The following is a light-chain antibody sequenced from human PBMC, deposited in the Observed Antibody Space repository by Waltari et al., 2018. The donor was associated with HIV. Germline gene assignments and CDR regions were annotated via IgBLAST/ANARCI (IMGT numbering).Light chain of an antibody. CDR3: LLSYAGSRPVV. CDR2: VNSDGSH. V-gene: IGLV4-69*01. J-gene: IGLJ2*01. CDR1: SGHSSFA. Sequence: QLVLTQSPSASASLGASVKLTCTLSSGHSSFAIAWHQQKPEKGPRFLMKVNSDGSHTKGSGIPDRFSGSSSGAERYLTITSLQSEDEADYYCLLSYAGSRPVVFGGGTKLTVV.